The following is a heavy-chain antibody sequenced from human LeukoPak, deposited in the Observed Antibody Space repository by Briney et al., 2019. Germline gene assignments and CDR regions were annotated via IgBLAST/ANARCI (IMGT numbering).Heavy chain of an antibody. J-gene: IGHJ6*03. CDR2: ISSSSSYI. D-gene: IGHD4-11*01. Sequence: GGSLRLSCAASGFTFSSYWMHWVRQAPGKGLEWVSSISSSSSYIYYADSVKGRFTISRDNAKNSLYLQMNSLRAEDTAVYYCAREAADTVTRRYYYYMDVWGKGTTVTVSS. V-gene: IGHV3-21*01. CDR3: AREAADTVTRRYYYYMDV. CDR1: GFTFSSYW.